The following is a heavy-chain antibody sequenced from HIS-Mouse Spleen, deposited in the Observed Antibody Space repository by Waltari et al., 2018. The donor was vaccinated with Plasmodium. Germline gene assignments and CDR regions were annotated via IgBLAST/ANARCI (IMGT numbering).Heavy chain of an antibody. Sequence: QVQLVQSGAEVKKPGASVKVSCKASGYTFTGYYMHWVRQAPGQGLEWMGWIKPNSGGTNYAQKFQGRVTRTRDKSISTAYMGLSRLRSDDTAVYYCARVLGYKAAAGTFVEYFQHWGQGTLVTVSS. CDR1: GYTFTGYY. V-gene: IGHV1-2*02. D-gene: IGHD6-13*01. CDR3: ARVLGYKAAAGTFVEYFQH. J-gene: IGHJ1*01. CDR2: IKPNSGGT.